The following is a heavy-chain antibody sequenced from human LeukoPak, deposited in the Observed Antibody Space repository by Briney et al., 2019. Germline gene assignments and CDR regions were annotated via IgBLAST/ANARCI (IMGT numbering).Heavy chain of an antibody. J-gene: IGHJ4*02. CDR3: AKDVELVY. Sequence: GRSLRLSCAASGFTFSSYGMHWVRQAPGKGLEWVAVISYDGSNKYYADSVKGRFTISRDNSKNTLYLQMDSLRAEDTAVYYCAKDVELVYWGQGTLVTVSS. V-gene: IGHV3-30*18. D-gene: IGHD6-6*01. CDR2: ISYDGSNK. CDR1: GFTFSSYG.